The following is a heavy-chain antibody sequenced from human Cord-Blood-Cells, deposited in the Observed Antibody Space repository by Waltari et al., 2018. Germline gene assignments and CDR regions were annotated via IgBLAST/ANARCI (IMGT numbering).Heavy chain of an antibody. J-gene: IGHJ4*02. V-gene: IGHV4-59*11. Sequence: QVQLQESGPGLVQPSETMSLTCTVSGGSISSHYWSWIRQPPGKGLEWIGYIYYSGSTNYNPSLKSRVTISVDTSKNQFSLKLSSVTAADTAVYYCARDASYDILTGYYDYWGQGTLVTVSS. CDR2: IYYSGST. CDR3: ARDASYDILTGYYDY. D-gene: IGHD3-9*01. CDR1: GGSISSHY.